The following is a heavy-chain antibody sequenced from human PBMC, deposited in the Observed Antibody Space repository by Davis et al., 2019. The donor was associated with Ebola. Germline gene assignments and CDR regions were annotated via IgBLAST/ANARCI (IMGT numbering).Heavy chain of an antibody. CDR1: GFTFSSYA. CDR3: ARDLSEDGTEGLFYYYYGMDV. J-gene: IGHJ6*04. V-gene: IGHV3-30-3*01. CDR2: ISYDGSNK. D-gene: IGHD1-1*01. Sequence: PGGSLRLSCAASGFTFSSYAMHWVRQAPGKGLEWVAVISYDGSNKYYADSVKGRFTISRDNSKNTLYLQMNSLRAEDTAVYYCARDLSEDGTEGLFYYYYGMDVWGKGTTVTVSS.